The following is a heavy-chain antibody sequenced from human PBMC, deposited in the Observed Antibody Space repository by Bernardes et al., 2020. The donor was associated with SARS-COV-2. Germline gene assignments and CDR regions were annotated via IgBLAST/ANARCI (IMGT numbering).Heavy chain of an antibody. Sequence: GCLTLSCPASGFTFTSYWIHWVRQVPGKGLVWVSRINNDGRTITYADSVKGRFIISRDNAKNTLYLQMNSLRVEDAAMYYCVRSAFSGGSGYFFDSWGQGTLVTVSS. CDR2: INNDGRTI. CDR1: GFTFTSYW. D-gene: IGHD3-22*01. V-gene: IGHV3-74*01. CDR3: VRSAFSGGSGYFFDS. J-gene: IGHJ4*02.